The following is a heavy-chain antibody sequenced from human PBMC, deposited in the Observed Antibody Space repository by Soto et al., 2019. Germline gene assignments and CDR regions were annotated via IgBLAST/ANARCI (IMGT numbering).Heavy chain of an antibody. CDR3: AKDTDLYCSSTSCYPIDY. Sequence: GGSLRLSCAASGFTFSSYGMHWVRQAPGKGLEWVAVISYDGSNKYYADSVKGRFTISRDNSKNTLYLQMNSLRAEDTAVYYCAKDTDLYCSSTSCYPIDYWGQGTLVTVSS. D-gene: IGHD2-2*01. CDR2: ISYDGSNK. J-gene: IGHJ4*02. CDR1: GFTFSSYG. V-gene: IGHV3-30*18.